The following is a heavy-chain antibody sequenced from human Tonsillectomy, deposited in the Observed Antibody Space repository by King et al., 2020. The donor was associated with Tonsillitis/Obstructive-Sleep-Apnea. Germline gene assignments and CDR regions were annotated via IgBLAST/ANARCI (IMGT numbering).Heavy chain of an antibody. J-gene: IGHJ4*02. CDR1: GFTFSSYA. Sequence: VQLVESGGGLVQPGGSLRLSCAASGFTFSSYAMSWVRQAPGKGLEWVSVISGSRGTTYYADSVKGRFTISRDNSKNTLYLQMNSLRAEDTAVYYCANARAAHSSGLSYWGQGTLVTVSS. D-gene: IGHD6-19*01. V-gene: IGHV3-23*04. CDR3: ANARAAHSSGLSY. CDR2: ISGSRGTT.